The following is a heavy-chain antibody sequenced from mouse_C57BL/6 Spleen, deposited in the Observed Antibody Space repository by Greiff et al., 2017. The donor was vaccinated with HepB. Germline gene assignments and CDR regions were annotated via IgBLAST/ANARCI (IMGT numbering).Heavy chain of an antibody. J-gene: IGHJ2*01. CDR2: IDPETGGT. Sequence: QVQLQQSGAELVRPGASVTLSCKASGYTFTDYEMHWVKQTPVHGLEWIGAIDPETGGTAYNQKFKGKAILTADKSSSTAYMELRSLTSEDSAVYYCTRRGDYGPYFDYWGQGTTLTVSS. CDR3: TRRGDYGPYFDY. D-gene: IGHD1-1*02. CDR1: GYTFTDYE. V-gene: IGHV1-15*01.